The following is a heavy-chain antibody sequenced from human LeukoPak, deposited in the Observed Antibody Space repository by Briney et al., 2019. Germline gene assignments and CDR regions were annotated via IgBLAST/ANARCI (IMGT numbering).Heavy chain of an antibody. CDR1: GYTFTDFY. V-gene: IGHV1-2*02. CDR2: INPNSGGT. Sequence: ASARVSCKASGYTFTDFYIHWVRQAPGQGLEWMGWINPNSGGTNYAQKFQGRVTMTRDTSISIAYMELSRLRSDDTAVYYCARSSIDYVWGSYRYRLDMWGQGTMVTVSS. D-gene: IGHD3-16*02. CDR3: ARSSIDYVWGSYRYRLDM. J-gene: IGHJ3*02.